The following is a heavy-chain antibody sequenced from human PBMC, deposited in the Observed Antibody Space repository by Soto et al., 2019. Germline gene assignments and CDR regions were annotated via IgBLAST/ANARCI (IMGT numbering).Heavy chain of an antibody. D-gene: IGHD3-10*01. CDR1: GYTFTSYY. Sequence: ASVKVSCRASGYTFTSYYMHWVRQAPGQGLEWMGIINPSGGSTSYAQKFQGRVTMTRDTSTSTVYMELSSLRSEDTAVYYCAREYYYGSGTDAFDIWGQGTMVTVSS. V-gene: IGHV1-46*01. CDR3: AREYYYGSGTDAFDI. J-gene: IGHJ3*02. CDR2: INPSGGST.